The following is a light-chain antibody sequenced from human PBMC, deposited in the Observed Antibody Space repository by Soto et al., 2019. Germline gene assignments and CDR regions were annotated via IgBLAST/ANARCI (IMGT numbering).Light chain of an antibody. CDR2: DVS. J-gene: IGLJ2*01. CDR1: SSDVGGYNF. V-gene: IGLV2-14*03. Sequence: QSALTQPASVSGSPGQSITISCTGTSSDVGGYNFVSWYQQHPGKAPKLMIYDVSNRPSGVSNRFSGSKSGNTASLTISGLQAEDAAHYCCSSYTSTNTQLFGGGTKLTVL. CDR3: SSYTSTNTQL.